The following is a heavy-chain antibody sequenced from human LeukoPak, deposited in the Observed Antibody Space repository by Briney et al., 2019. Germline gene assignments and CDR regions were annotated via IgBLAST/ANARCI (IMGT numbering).Heavy chain of an antibody. CDR1: GFTFDDYA. D-gene: IGHD3-22*01. J-gene: IGHJ4*02. CDR3: AKDMMPHYYDSSGYSY. CDR2: ISGDSGSV. Sequence: ARSLRLSCAASGFTFDDYAIHWVRQAPGKGREWVSGISGDSGSVGYADSVKGRFTISRDNAKNSLYLQMNSLRAEDTALYYCAKDMMPHYYDSSGYSYWGQGTLVTVSS. V-gene: IGHV3-9*01.